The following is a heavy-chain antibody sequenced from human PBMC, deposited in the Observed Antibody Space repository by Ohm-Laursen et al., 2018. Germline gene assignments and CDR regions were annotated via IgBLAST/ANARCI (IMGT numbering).Heavy chain of an antibody. J-gene: IGHJ3*02. CDR1: GGSISGYY. CDR3: ARELAYYDSSGLDAFDI. D-gene: IGHD3-22*01. V-gene: IGHV4-59*01. Sequence: SDTLSLTCTASGGSISGYYWSWIRQSPGKGLEWIGYIYYTGSTNYNPSLKGRATISLDTSKNQFSLKLSSVTAADTAVYYCARELAYYDSSGLDAFDIWGQGTMVTVSS. CDR2: IYYTGST.